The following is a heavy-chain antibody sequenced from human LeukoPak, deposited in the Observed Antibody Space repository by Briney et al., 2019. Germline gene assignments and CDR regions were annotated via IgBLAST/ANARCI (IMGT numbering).Heavy chain of an antibody. V-gene: IGHV5-51*01. D-gene: IGHD6-13*01. CDR2: IYPGDSDT. CDR1: GYSFTSYW. CDR3: ARHPQQLVYYPNWFDP. J-gene: IGHJ5*02. Sequence: GESLKISCKGSGYSFTSYWIGWVRQMPGKGLEWMGIIYPGDSDTRYSPSFQGQVTISADKSISTAYLQWSSLKASDTAMYYCARHPQQLVYYPNWFDPWGQGTLVTVSS.